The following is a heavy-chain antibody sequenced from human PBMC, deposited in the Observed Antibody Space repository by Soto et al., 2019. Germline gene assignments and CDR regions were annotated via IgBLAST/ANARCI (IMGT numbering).Heavy chain of an antibody. CDR3: ARGTTTSAFSAMDV. J-gene: IGHJ6*02. V-gene: IGHV3-30-3*01. CDR2: ISYDGDNK. D-gene: IGHD1-1*01. CDR1: GFTFSYHA. Sequence: QVQLVESGGGVVQPGRSLRLSCAASGFTFSYHALNWVRQAPGKGLEWVAVISYDGDNKYIAESVKGRFTISSDNSKNTVSLQMNSLRAEDPAMYFCARGTTTSAFSAMDVWGQGTTVTVSS.